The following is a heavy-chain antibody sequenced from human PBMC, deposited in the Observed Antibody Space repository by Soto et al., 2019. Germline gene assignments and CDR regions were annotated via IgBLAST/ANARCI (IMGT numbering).Heavy chain of an antibody. CDR1: GFTFADHP. V-gene: IGHV3-23*01. CDR3: AKDFLLKAVAGTFDY. CDR2: IGGGFDT. D-gene: IGHD6-19*01. Sequence: LRLSCAASGFTFADHPMNWVRQAPGKGLEWVSTIGGGFDTYYADSVKGRFTISRDISKNTLYLQMNSLRAEDTAVYYCAKDFLLKAVAGTFDYWGQGTLVTVSS. J-gene: IGHJ4*02.